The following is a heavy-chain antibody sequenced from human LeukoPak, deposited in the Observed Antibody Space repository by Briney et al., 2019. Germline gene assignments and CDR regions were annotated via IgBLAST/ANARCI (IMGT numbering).Heavy chain of an antibody. J-gene: IGHJ6*02. Sequence: GGSLRLSCEASGFTFSSYYMIWVRQAPGKGLEWVSVISGSGATTDYADSVMGRFTISRDNSKNTLYLQLDSLRAEDTAVYLCAKGLWGAYYYGMDVWGQGTTVTVSS. D-gene: IGHD3-16*01. V-gene: IGHV3-23*01. CDR1: GFTFSSYY. CDR3: AKGLWGAYYYGMDV. CDR2: ISGSGATT.